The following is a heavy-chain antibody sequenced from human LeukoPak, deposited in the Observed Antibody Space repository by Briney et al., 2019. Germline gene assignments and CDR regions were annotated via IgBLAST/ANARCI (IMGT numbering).Heavy chain of an antibody. D-gene: IGHD4-17*01. Sequence: GASVKVSCKASGGTFSSYAISWVRQAPGQGLEWMGRIIPILGIANYAQKFQGRVTVTADKSTSTAYMELSSLRSEDTAVYYCARDYGDYVLDYWGQGTLVTVSS. V-gene: IGHV1-69*04. CDR3: ARDYGDYVLDY. CDR2: IIPILGIA. CDR1: GGTFSSYA. J-gene: IGHJ4*02.